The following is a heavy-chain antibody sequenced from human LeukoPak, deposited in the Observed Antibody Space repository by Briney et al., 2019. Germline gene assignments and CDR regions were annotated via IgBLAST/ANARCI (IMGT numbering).Heavy chain of an antibody. D-gene: IGHD1-7*01. J-gene: IGHJ5*02. Sequence: ASVKVSCKASGYTFIVYNILWGRQAPGQGLEWMGWVNPNSGDTNNAQKFQGRITMTRDTSISTASMELSSLRFDDTAVYYCARGVGSTWFDPWGQGTLVTVSS. CDR3: ARGVGSTWFDP. CDR2: VNPNSGDT. CDR1: GYTFIVYN. V-gene: IGHV1-2*02.